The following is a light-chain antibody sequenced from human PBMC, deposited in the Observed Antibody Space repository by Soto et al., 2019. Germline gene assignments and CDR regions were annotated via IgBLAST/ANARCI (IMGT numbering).Light chain of an antibody. CDR2: YDD. Sequence: QSVVTQPPSVSEAPRQRVTISCSGSRSNIGNNAVNWYQQFPGKAPKLLIYYDDLVASGVSDRFSGSKSGTSASLAISGLQSEDAADYYCAAWDDILNGYVFGTGTKLTVL. CDR3: AAWDDILNGYV. CDR1: RSNIGNNA. J-gene: IGLJ1*01. V-gene: IGLV1-36*01.